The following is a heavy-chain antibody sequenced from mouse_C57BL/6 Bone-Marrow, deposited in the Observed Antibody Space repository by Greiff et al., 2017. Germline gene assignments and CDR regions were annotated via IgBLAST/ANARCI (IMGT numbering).Heavy chain of an antibody. CDR3: ARHERYYDYEGYFDY. Sequence: VQLQESGAELVKPGASVKLSCKASGYIFTEYTIHWVKQRSGQGLEWIGWFYPGSGSIKYNERFKDKATLTADKSSNTVYMELSRLTSEDSAVYFWARHERYYDYEGYFDYWGQATTLTVSS. J-gene: IGHJ2*01. CDR1: GYIFTEYT. D-gene: IGHD2-4*01. V-gene: IGHV1-62-2*01. CDR2: FYPGSGSI.